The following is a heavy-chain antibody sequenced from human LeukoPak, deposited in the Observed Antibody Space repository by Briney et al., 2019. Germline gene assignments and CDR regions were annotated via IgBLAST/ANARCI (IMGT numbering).Heavy chain of an antibody. V-gene: IGHV1-2*02. Sequence: ASVKVCCKASGYTFTGYCMHWVRQAPGQGLEWMGWINPNSGGTNYAQKFQGRVTMTRDTSISTAYMELSRLRSDDTAVYYCARDDGNTGVYYWGQGTLVTVSS. CDR2: INPNSGGT. CDR1: GYTFTGYC. J-gene: IGHJ4*02. D-gene: IGHD4-23*01. CDR3: ARDDGNTGVYY.